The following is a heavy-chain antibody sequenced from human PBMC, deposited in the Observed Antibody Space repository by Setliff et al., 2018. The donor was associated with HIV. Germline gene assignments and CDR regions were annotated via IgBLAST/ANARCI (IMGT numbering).Heavy chain of an antibody. D-gene: IGHD6-19*01. Sequence: GGSLRLSCATSGFTFSSYGMHWVRQAPGKGLEWLAFIRYDDTYKFYADSLKGRFTISRDNSKNTLFLQVNSLRVEDTAVYYCAKDLYRSPWSPLDYWGQGTQVTVSS. CDR3: AKDLYRSPWSPLDY. CDR1: GFTFSSYG. CDR2: IRYDDTYK. V-gene: IGHV3-30*02. J-gene: IGHJ4*02.